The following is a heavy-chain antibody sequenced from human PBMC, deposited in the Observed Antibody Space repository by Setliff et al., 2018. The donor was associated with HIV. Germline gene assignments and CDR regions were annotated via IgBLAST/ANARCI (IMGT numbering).Heavy chain of an antibody. Sequence: SETLSLTCTVSGEPFNGFYWTWIRQPPGKGLEWIGDVNPTGRPNYSPSLKSRVTMSLDTSKNQFSLNLKSVTAADTALYYCATTGQGRAYFDFWGQGSLVTVSS. V-gene: IGHV4-34*01. CDR1: GEPFNGFY. J-gene: IGHJ4*02. D-gene: IGHD2-21*01. CDR3: ATTGQGRAYFDF. CDR2: VNPTGRP.